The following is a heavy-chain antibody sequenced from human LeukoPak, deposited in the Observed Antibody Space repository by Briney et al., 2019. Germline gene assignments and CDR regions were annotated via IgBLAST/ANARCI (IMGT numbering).Heavy chain of an antibody. CDR1: GGTFSSYA. V-gene: IGHV1-69*05. D-gene: IGHD3-22*01. CDR3: ASSKYYYDSSGRRQDAFDI. Sequence: ASVKVSCKASGGTFSSYAISWVRQAPGQGLEWMGGIIPIFGTANYAQKFQGRVTTTTDESTSTAYMELSSLRSEDTAVYYCASSKYYYDSSGRRQDAFDIWGQGTMVTVSS. J-gene: IGHJ3*02. CDR2: IIPIFGTA.